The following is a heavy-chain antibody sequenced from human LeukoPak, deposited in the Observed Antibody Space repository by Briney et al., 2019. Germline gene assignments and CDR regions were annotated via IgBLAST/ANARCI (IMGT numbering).Heavy chain of an antibody. Sequence: SETLSLTCTVSGGSISSYYWSWIRQPAGKGLEWIGRIYTSGSTSYNPSLKSRVTILVDTSKNQFSLNLSSVTAADTAVYYCARDICGYNYGCFDSWGQGTLVTVSS. CDR2: IYTSGST. CDR3: ARDICGYNYGCFDS. CDR1: GGSISSYY. V-gene: IGHV4-4*07. J-gene: IGHJ4*02. D-gene: IGHD5-18*01.